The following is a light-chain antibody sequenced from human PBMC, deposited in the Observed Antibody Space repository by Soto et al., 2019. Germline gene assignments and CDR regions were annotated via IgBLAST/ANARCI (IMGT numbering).Light chain of an antibody. Sequence: QSALTQPASVSGSPGQSITISCTGTSSDVGRYNLVSWYQQHPGKAPKLMIYEGNKWPSGVSDRFSGSKSGNTASLTISGLQAEDEADYYCCSHAGVSTYVFGTGTKLTVL. CDR1: SSDVGRYNL. V-gene: IGLV2-23*01. J-gene: IGLJ1*01. CDR2: EGN. CDR3: CSHAGVSTYV.